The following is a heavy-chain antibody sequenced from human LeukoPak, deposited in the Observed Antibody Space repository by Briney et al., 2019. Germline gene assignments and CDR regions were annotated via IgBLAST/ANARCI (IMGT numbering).Heavy chain of an antibody. CDR3: ARDLDRIVPTTADY. J-gene: IGHJ4*02. V-gene: IGHV1-18*04. CDR1: GYIFTGYY. Sequence: ASVKVSCKASGYIFTGYYIHWVRQAPGQRLEWMGWISTNNGNTDYAQKLRDRVTMTTDTSTNTAYMELRSLRSDDTAVYYCARDLDRIVPTTADYWGQGTLVTVSS. CDR2: ISTNNGNT. D-gene: IGHD5-12*01.